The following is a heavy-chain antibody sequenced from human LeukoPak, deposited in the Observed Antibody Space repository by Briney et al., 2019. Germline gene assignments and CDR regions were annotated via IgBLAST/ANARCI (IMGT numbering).Heavy chain of an antibody. V-gene: IGHV4-39*07. CDR3: ARDSMVRGVITTRWFDP. CDR2: IHSSGST. CDR1: GGSISSSAYY. Sequence: SETLSLTCTVSGGSISSSAYYWGWIRRPPGKGLEWIGSIHSSGSTYYNPSLKSRVTISVDTSKNQFFLKLTSMTAADTAVYYCARDSMVRGVITTRWFDPWGQGTLVTVSS. D-gene: IGHD3-10*01. J-gene: IGHJ5*02.